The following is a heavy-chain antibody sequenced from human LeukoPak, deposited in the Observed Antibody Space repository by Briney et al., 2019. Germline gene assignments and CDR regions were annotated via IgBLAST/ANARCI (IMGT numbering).Heavy chain of an antibody. D-gene: IGHD3-10*01. J-gene: IGHJ6*03. CDR3: ARSPAGDAWPPAYYMDV. CDR1: EFSFSTYW. CDR2: IKEDGTEK. V-gene: IGHV3-7*01. Sequence: PEGSLRLSCAASEFSFSTYWMSWVRQAPGKGLEWVANIKEDGTEKYYVGSVKGRFTISRDNAKKSLYLRMNSLRDNDTAVYFCARSPAGDAWPPAYYMDVWGKGTTVTVSS.